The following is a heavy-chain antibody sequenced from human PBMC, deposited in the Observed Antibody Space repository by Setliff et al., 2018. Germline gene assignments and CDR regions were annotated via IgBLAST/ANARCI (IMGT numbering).Heavy chain of an antibody. CDR2: ISAYIGNT. V-gene: IGHV1-18*04. Sequence: ASVKVSCKASGYTFTGYYMHWVRQAPGQGLEWMGWISAYIGNTNYAQKLQGRVTMTTDTSTSTAYMELRSLRSDDTAVYYCARGPSNYDLLTGCDCWGQGTLVTVSS. CDR1: GYTFTGYY. J-gene: IGHJ4*02. CDR3: ARGPSNYDLLTGCDC. D-gene: IGHD3-9*01.